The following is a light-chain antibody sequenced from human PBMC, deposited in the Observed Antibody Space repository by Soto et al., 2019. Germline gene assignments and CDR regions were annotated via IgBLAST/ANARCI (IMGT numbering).Light chain of an antibody. V-gene: IGLV4-69*01. J-gene: IGLJ2*01. CDR2: LNSDGSH. CDR1: SGHSSYA. CDR3: QTWGTAIHDVV. Sequence: QSVLTQSPSASASLGASVKLTCTLSSGHSSYAIAWHQQQPDKGPRYLMKLNSDGSHSKGDGIPDRFSGSSSGAERHLTISSLQSEDEADYSCQTWGTAIHDVVFGGGTKLTVL.